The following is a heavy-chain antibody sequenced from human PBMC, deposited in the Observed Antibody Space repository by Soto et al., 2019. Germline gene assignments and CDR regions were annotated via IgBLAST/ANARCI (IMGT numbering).Heavy chain of an antibody. CDR2: INSDGSGA. J-gene: IGHJ4*02. V-gene: IGHV3-74*01. CDR3: ARVRVVAASPLDY. D-gene: IGHD2-15*01. CDR1: GFTFSNYW. Sequence: GGSLRLSCAASGFTFSNYWMHWVRQAPGKGLVWVSRINSDGSGASYADSVKGRFTISRDNAKNTLYLQMNSLRAEDTAVYYCARVRVVAASPLDYWGQGTPVTVSS.